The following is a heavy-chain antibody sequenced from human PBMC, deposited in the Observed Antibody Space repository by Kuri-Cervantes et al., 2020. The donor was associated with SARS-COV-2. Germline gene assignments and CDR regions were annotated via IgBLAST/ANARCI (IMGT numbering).Heavy chain of an antibody. Sequence: ASVKVSXXASXXXXXGYYMHXVRQAXGQGLEWMXXINPXXGGTNXAQKFQGWVTMTRDTSISTVYMXXSRLRSDXXAVYYCARSXPFRRLVVIXQGGAFDIWGQGTMVTVSS. J-gene: IGHJ3*02. CDR3: ARSXPFRRLVVIXQGGAFDI. CDR1: XXXXXGYY. D-gene: IGHD3-22*01. V-gene: IGHV1-2*04. CDR2: INPXXGGT.